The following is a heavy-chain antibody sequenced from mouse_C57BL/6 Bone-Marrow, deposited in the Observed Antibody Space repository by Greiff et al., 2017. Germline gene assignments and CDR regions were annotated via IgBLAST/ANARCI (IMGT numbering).Heavy chain of an antibody. CDR1: GFTFSSYA. V-gene: IGHV5-4*01. CDR2: ISDGGSYT. Sequence: EVKVVESGGGLVKPGGSLKLSCAASGFTFSSYAMSWVRQTPEKRLEWVATISDGGSYTYYPDNVKGRFTISRDNAKNNLYLQMSHLKSEDTAMYYCARDRGYDYLYYYAMDYWGQGTSVTVSS. J-gene: IGHJ4*01. D-gene: IGHD2-4*01. CDR3: ARDRGYDYLYYYAMDY.